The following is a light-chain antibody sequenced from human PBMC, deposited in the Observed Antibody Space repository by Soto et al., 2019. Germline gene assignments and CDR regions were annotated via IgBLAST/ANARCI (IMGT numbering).Light chain of an antibody. Sequence: DIQMTQSPSSLSASVGDRVTITCRASQGIGNFLAWYQQKPGKVPKLLIYAASTLQSGVPSRFSGSGSGTDFTLTISSLQSEDVATYYYQKYNSAPFTFGPGTKVDIK. CDR1: QGIGNF. CDR2: AAS. CDR3: QKYNSAPFT. V-gene: IGKV1-27*01. J-gene: IGKJ3*01.